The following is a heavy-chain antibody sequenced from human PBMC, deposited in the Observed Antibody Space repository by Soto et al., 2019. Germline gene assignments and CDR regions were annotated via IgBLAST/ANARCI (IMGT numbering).Heavy chain of an antibody. V-gene: IGHV3-30*18. Sequence: GGSLRPSCAASGFPFSSYGMHGVRQAPGKGLEWVAVISYDGSNKHYEKYAKGRFTIHRDNSKTTLYMKMNSLRAEDTAVYYCAKNQIARQLVRGWFDPWGQGTMVTVSS. J-gene: IGHJ5*02. CDR2: ISYDGSNK. D-gene: IGHD6-6*01. CDR1: GFPFSSYG. CDR3: AKNQIARQLVRGWFDP.